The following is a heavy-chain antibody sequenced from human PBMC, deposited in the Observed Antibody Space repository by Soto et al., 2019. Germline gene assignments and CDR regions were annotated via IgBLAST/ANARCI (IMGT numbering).Heavy chain of an antibody. CDR2: VIPIFDIT. J-gene: IGHJ4*01. V-gene: IGHV1-69*02. D-gene: IGHD6-13*01. CDR1: GDTFSIYT. Sequence: SVKVSCKASGDTFSIYTISWVRQAPGQGLEWMGRVIPIFDITSYTQRFQGRVTITADKSTTTVYMELSSLRSEDTAVYYCARDRDNSNWPNFDLWG. CDR3: ARDRDNSNWPNFDL.